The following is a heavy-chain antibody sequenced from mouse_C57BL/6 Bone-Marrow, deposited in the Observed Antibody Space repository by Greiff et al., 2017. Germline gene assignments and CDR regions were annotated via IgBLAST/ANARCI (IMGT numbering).Heavy chain of an antibody. J-gene: IGHJ2*01. CDR2: IDPSDSYT. Sequence: QVQLQQPGAELVMPGASVKLSCKASGYTFTSYWMHWVKQRPGQGLEWIGEIDPSDSYTNYNQKIKGKSTLTVDKSSSTAYMQLSSLTSEDSAVYYCARSIGNYGDWGQGTTLTVSS. D-gene: IGHD2-1*01. CDR1: GYTFTSYW. V-gene: IGHV1-69*01. CDR3: ARSIGNYGD.